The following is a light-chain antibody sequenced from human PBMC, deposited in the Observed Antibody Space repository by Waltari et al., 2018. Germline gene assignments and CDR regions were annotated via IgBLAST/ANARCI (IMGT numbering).Light chain of an antibody. CDR3: LQYSDYPRT. J-gene: IGKJ1*01. V-gene: IGKV1-5*03. CDR1: QRIKTW. Sequence: DIQMTQSPSILSASEGDRVTITCRASQRIKTWLAWYQQKPGKAPNFLIYKASHLEGGVPSRFSGSGSGTEFTLTISSLQPDDFATYYCLQYSDYPRTFGQGTKVEVK. CDR2: KAS.